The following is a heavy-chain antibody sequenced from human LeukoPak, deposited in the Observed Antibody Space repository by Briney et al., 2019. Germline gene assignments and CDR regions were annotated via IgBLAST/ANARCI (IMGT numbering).Heavy chain of an antibody. V-gene: IGHV3-13*01. Sequence: GGSLRLSCAASGFTFSNYDMHWVRQATGKGLEWVSAIDTVANTYYSVSVEGRFTISREDAKNSLFLQMNSLRDADTAVYYCIRISTWYHQYGMDVWGQGTTVTVSS. CDR1: GFTFSNYD. CDR3: IRISTWYHQYGMDV. D-gene: IGHD2-2*01. J-gene: IGHJ6*02. CDR2: IDTVANT.